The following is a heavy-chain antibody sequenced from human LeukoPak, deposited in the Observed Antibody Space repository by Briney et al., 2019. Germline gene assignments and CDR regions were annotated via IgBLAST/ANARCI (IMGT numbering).Heavy chain of an antibody. D-gene: IGHD6-13*01. CDR1: GGSISSSGYY. J-gene: IGHJ4*02. V-gene: IGHV4-39*01. CDR2: IYYSGNT. Sequence: SETLSLTCTVSGGSISSSGYYWGWIRQPPGKGLEWIGSIYYSGNTYYNPSLKSRVTISVDTSKKQFSLKLSSVTAADTAMYYCARQKVAAAGTPYFDYWGQGTLVTVSS. CDR3: ARQKVAAAGTPYFDY.